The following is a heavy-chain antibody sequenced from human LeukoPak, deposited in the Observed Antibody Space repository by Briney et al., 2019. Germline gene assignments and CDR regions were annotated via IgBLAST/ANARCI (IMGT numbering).Heavy chain of an antibody. D-gene: IGHD2-2*01. CDR2: IRSKAYGGTT. CDR1: GFTFGDYA. CDR3: TREDRIVVVPAATH. Sequence: GGSLRLSCTASGFTFGDYAMSWVRQAPGKGLEWVGFIRSKAYGGTTEYAASVKGRFTISRDDSKSIAYLQMNSLKTEDTAVYYCTREDRIVVVPAATHWGQGTLVTVSS. V-gene: IGHV3-49*04. J-gene: IGHJ4*02.